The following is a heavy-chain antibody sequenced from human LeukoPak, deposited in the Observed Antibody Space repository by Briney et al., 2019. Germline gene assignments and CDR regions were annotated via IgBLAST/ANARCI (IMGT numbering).Heavy chain of an antibody. CDR1: GFSFSGFS. J-gene: IGHJ5*02. CDR2: IDGSCTTI. V-gene: IGHV3-48*04. CDR3: ARERGLGYCSGSTCYVRWFDP. Sequence: GGSLRLSCEASGFSFSGFSMNWVRQAPGKGLKWVSYIDGSCTTIYYADSVKGRFTISRDNAKNSLYLQMNSLRAEDTAVYYCARERGLGYCSGSTCYVRWFDPWGQGTLVTVSS. D-gene: IGHD2-15*01.